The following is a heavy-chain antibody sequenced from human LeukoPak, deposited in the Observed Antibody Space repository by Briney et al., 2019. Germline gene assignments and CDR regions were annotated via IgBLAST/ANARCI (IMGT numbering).Heavy chain of an antibody. J-gene: IGHJ3*02. CDR2: IWYDGTNK. CDR3: ARGAMAERTFDI. D-gene: IGHD5-18*01. Sequence: GGSLRLSCEGSGFTFSNAWMSWVRQAPGKGLEWVAVIWYDGTNKYYADSVKGRFTISRDNSKNTLSVQMNSLRVEDTAVYYCARGAMAERTFDIWGQGTKVTVSS. V-gene: IGHV3-33*08. CDR1: GFTFSNAW.